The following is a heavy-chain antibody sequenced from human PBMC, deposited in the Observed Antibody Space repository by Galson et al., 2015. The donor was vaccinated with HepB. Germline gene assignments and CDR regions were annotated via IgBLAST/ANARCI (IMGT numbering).Heavy chain of an antibody. CDR2: INPNSGGT. D-gene: IGHD3-22*01. J-gene: IGHJ3*02. CDR3: ARAGPIDSSGYYYLGAAFDI. CDR1: GYTFTGYY. V-gene: IGHV1-2*02. Sequence: SVKVSCKASGYTFTGYYMHWVRQAPGQGLEWMGWINPNSGGTNYAQKFQGRATMTRDTSISTVYMELSSLRSEDTAVYYCARAGPIDSSGYYYLGAAFDIWGQGTMVTVSS.